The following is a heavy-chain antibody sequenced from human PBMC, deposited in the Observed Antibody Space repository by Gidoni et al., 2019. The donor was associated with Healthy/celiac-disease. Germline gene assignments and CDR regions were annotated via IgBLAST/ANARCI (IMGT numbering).Heavy chain of an antibody. CDR3: ARFRDPYYFDY. Sequence: QVQLQQWGAGLLKPSETLSLTCAVNGGSFSGYYWRWIRPPPGKGLEWCGEINHSGSTNYNPSLKSRVTISVDTSKNQFSLKLISVTAADTAVYYCARFRDPYYFDYLGQGTLVTVSS. D-gene: IGHD3-10*01. CDR2: INHSGST. CDR1: GGSFSGYY. J-gene: IGHJ4*02. V-gene: IGHV4-34*01.